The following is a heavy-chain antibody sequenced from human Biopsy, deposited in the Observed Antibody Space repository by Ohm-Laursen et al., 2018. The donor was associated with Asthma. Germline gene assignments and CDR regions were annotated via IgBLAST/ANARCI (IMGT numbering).Heavy chain of an antibody. CDR3: ARGRHYDFWSGYYIEYFDY. Sequence: GASVKVSCKASGYTVTRYAINWVRQAPGQGLEWMGRINPNRGGTNYAQKFQGRVTMTRDTSISTAYMELSRLRSDDTAVYYCARGRHYDFWSGYYIEYFDYWCQGTLVTGSS. CDR2: INPNRGGT. D-gene: IGHD3-3*01. J-gene: IGHJ4*02. V-gene: IGHV1-2*06. CDR1: GYTVTRYA.